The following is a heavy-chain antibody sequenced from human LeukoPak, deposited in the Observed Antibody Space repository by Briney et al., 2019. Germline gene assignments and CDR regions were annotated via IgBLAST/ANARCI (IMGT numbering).Heavy chain of an antibody. J-gene: IGHJ4*02. V-gene: IGHV4-39*01. CDR2: IYYSGST. Sequence: KPSETLSLTCTVSGGSISSSSYYWGWIRQPPGKGLEWIGSIYYSGSTYYNPSLKSRVTISVDTSKNQFSLKLSSVTAADTAVYYCARVWAGTTDYWGQGTLVTVSS. CDR3: ARVWAGTTDY. D-gene: IGHD1/OR15-1a*01. CDR1: GGSISSSSYY.